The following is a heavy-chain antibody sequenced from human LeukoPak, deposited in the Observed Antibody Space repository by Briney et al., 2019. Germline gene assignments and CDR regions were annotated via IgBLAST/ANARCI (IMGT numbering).Heavy chain of an antibody. CDR3: ARHHQSRARHAFDI. Sequence: TLSLSCSFSDSSISSWGYYWSWIRRHPGEGLGLIGYIYYSGSTYYTPSLKSRVTISVDTSKNQFSLKLSSVTAADTAVYYCARHHQSRARHAFDIWGQGTMVTVSS. V-gene: IGHV4-31*03. CDR1: DSSISSWGYY. CDR2: IYYSGST. D-gene: IGHD6-6*01. J-gene: IGHJ3*02.